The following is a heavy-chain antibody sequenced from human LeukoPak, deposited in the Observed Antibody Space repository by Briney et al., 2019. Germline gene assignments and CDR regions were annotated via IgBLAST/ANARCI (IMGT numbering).Heavy chain of an antibody. Sequence: GGSLRLSCAVSGFTFSSYAMTWVRQAPGKGLEWVSAISGSGGNTYYADSVKGRFTISRDGSKNTLYLQMNSPRAEDTAVYYCARGAAAIRYYFDCWGQGTLVTVSS. CDR1: GFTFSSYA. D-gene: IGHD6-13*01. J-gene: IGHJ4*02. CDR3: ARGAAAIRYYFDC. V-gene: IGHV3-23*01. CDR2: ISGSGGNT.